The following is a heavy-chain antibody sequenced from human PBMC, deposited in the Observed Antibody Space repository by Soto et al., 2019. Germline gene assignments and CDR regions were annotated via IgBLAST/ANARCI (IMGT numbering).Heavy chain of an antibody. CDR1: GFTFDDYA. J-gene: IGHJ4*02. Sequence: VQLVESGGGLVQPGRSLRLSCAASGFTFDDYAMHWVRQAPGKGLEWVSGISWNSGSIGYADSVKGRFTISRDNAKNSLYLQMNSLRAEDTALYYCAKVYDFWSGYYDYWGQGTLVTVSS. V-gene: IGHV3-9*01. CDR3: AKVYDFWSGYYDY. CDR2: ISWNSGSI. D-gene: IGHD3-3*01.